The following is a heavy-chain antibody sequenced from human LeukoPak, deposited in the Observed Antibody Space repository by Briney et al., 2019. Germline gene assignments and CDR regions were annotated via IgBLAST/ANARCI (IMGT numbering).Heavy chain of an antibody. J-gene: IGHJ5*02. Sequence: GGSLRLSCAASGFTFSSYSMNWVRQAPGKGLEWVSSISSSSSYIYYADSVKGRFTISRDNAKNSLYLQMNSLRAEDTAVYYCARADRGLRGLVGNNWFDPWGQGTLVTVSS. CDR3: ARADRGLRGLVGNNWFDP. D-gene: IGHD4-17*01. CDR2: ISSSSSYI. V-gene: IGHV3-21*01. CDR1: GFTFSSYS.